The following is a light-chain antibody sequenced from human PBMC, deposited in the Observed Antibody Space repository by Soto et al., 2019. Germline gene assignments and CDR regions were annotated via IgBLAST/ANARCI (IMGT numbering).Light chain of an antibody. CDR1: SGHSSYA. V-gene: IGLV4-69*01. Sequence: QPVLIQSPSASASLGASVKLTCTLSSGHSSYAIAWHQQQPEKGPRFLMKLNSDGSHSKGDGIPDRFSGSRSGAERYLTISSLQSEDEADYYCQTWGTGIQVFGGGTKVTVL. J-gene: IGLJ3*02. CDR2: LNSDGSH. CDR3: QTWGTGIQV.